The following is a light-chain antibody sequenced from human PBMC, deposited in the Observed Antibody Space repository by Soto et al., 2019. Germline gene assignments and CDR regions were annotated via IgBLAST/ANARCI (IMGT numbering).Light chain of an antibody. CDR2: AAS. V-gene: IGKV1-27*01. CDR1: QGIIDY. CDR3: QKYDTAPQT. Sequence: DIQMTQSPSSLSASVXDTVTITCRASQGIIDYLAWYQQRPGKVPKLLIYAASTLQTGVPSRFSGSGAGTDFTLTISSLQPEDVATYYCQKYDTAPQTFGQGTRVEI. J-gene: IGKJ1*01.